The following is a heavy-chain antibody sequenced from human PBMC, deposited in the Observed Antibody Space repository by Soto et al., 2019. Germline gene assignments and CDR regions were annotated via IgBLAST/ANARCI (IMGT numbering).Heavy chain of an antibody. J-gene: IGHJ5*02. CDR2: IYYSGST. Sequence: SETLSLTCAVSGGAISSGGYSWSWIRQPPGKGLEWIGYIYYSGSTYYNPSLKSRVTISVDTSKNQFSLKLSSVTAADTAVYYCAGPPYSSGWYGVYGWFDVWGQGTLVTVSS. CDR1: GGAISSGGYS. CDR3: AGPPYSSGWYGVYGWFDV. V-gene: IGHV4-30-2*03. D-gene: IGHD6-19*01.